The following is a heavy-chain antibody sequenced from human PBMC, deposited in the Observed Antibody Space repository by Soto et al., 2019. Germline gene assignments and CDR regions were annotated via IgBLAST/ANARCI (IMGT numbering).Heavy chain of an antibody. D-gene: IGHD3-3*01. CDR2: TSYDGNNK. J-gene: IGHJ6*02. Sequence: GGSLRLSCAASGFTFSSYGMHWVRQAPGKGLEWVAVTSYDGNNKYYADSVKGRFTISRDNSKNTLYLQMNSLRAEDTAVYYCARDPYSGFWSAHPRYYGMDVWGQGTTVTVSS. CDR1: GFTFSSYG. CDR3: ARDPYSGFWSAHPRYYGMDV. V-gene: IGHV3-30*03.